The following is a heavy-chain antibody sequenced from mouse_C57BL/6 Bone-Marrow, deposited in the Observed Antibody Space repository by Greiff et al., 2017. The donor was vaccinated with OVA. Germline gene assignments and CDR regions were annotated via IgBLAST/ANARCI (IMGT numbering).Heavy chain of an antibody. CDR2: IHPNSGST. J-gene: IGHJ2*01. CDR3: SRPHYCGSSYDGYFDY. V-gene: IGHV1-64*01. CDR1: GYTFTSYW. D-gene: IGHD1-1*01. Sequence: QVQLQQPGAELVKPGASVKLSCKASGYTFTSYWMHWVKQRPGQGLEWIGMIHPNSGSTNYNEKFKSKATLTVDKSASTAYMQLSSLTSEDSAVYYGSRPHYCGSSYDGYFDYWGQGTTLTVSS.